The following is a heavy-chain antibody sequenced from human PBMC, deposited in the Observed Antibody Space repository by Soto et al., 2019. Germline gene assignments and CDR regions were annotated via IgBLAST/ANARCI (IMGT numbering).Heavy chain of an antibody. CDR1: GYTFTSYA. CDR2: INAGNGNT. V-gene: IGHV1-3*01. J-gene: IGHJ3*02. D-gene: IGHD2-2*01. CDR3: ARDLGYCSSTSCYLDAFDI. Sequence: QVQLVQSGAEVKKPGASVKVSCKASGYTFTSYAMHWVRQAPGQRLEWMGWINAGNGNTKYSQKFQGRVTITRDTSARTAYMELSSLRSEDTAVYYCARDLGYCSSTSCYLDAFDIWGQGTMVTVSS.